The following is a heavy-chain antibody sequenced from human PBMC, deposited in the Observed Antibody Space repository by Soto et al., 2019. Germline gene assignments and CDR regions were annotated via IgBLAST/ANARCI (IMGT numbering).Heavy chain of an antibody. CDR1: GFTFSNFA. CDR3: ARDLGGSGVDY. V-gene: IGHV3-23*01. J-gene: IGHJ4*02. CDR2: ISGTDDYT. Sequence: GGAVILSCAASGFTFSNFAMTWFRQAPGEGLEWVSSISGTDDYTYYADSVKGRFTISRDNSKNTLYLQMNSLRAEDTAVYYCARDLGGSGVDYWGQGTLVTVSS. D-gene: IGHD3-10*01.